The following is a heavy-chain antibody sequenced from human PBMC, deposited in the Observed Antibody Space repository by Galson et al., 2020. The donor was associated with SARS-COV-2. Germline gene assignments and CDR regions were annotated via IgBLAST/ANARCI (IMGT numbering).Heavy chain of an antibody. CDR1: GGSISSSSYY. CDR3: ARGRDKGGSGWSPGVDY. CDR2: IYYSGST. J-gene: IGHJ4*02. V-gene: IGHV4-39*07. Sequence: SETLSLTCTVSGGSISSSSYYWGWIRQPPGKGLEWIGSIYYSGSTYYNPSLKSRVTISVDTSKNQFSLKLSSVTAADTAVYYCARGRDKGGSGWSPGVDYWGQGTLVTVSS. D-gene: IGHD6-13*01.